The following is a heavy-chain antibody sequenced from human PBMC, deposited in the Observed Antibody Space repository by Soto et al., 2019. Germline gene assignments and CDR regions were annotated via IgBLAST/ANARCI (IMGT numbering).Heavy chain of an antibody. Sequence: SLNWGVADGSSSRGGYYRSWKRQPPGKGLEWIGYINYSGSTNYNPALKSRVTISVDKSKNQFSLYLSSVTAADTVVYYCAGIQSKQLSGPAPWGQGTLVTSPQ. D-gene: IGHD5-18*01. CDR1: DGSSSRGGYY. J-gene: IGHJ5*02. V-gene: IGHV4-61*08. CDR3: AGIQSKQLSGPAP. CDR2: INYSGST.